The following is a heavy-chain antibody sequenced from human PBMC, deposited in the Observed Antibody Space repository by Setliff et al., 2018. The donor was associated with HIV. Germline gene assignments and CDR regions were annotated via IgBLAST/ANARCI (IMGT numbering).Heavy chain of an antibody. V-gene: IGHV3-21*01. CDR3: ARDRGGSYTPLDF. Sequence: PGGSLRLSCAASGFTFSAYSMNWVRQVPGKGLEWVSCISTSGNFIYYADSVKGRFTISRDNAKNTLYLQMSSLRAEDTAVYYCARDRGGSYTPLDFWGQGTLVTVSS. J-gene: IGHJ4*02. CDR2: ISTSGNFI. CDR1: GFTFSAYS. D-gene: IGHD1-26*01.